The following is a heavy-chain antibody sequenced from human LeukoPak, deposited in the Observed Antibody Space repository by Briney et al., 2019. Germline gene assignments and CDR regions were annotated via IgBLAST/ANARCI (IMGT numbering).Heavy chain of an antibody. CDR3: AGVGRRGDYFDY. V-gene: IGHV3-48*03. CDR2: ISSSGSTI. J-gene: IGHJ4*02. CDR1: GFTFSSYE. Sequence: GGSLRLSCAASGFTFSSYEMNWVRQAPGKGLEWVSYISSSGSTINYADSVKGRFTISRDNAKNSLYLQMNSLRAEDTAVYYCAGVGRRGDYFDYWGQGTLVTVSS. D-gene: IGHD3-10*01.